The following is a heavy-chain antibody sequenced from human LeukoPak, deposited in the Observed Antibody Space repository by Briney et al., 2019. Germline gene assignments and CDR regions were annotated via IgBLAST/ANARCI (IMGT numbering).Heavy chain of an antibody. V-gene: IGHV3-33*01. Sequence: GGSLRLSCAASGFIFSNFGMHWVRQAPGKGLEWVAVIWYDGGYKYYLDSVKGRFTISRDNAKNTLYLQMNKLRVEDMAVYYCARVGDYENSGSQPFDYWGQGTLVTVSS. CDR2: IWYDGGYK. CDR1: GFIFSNFG. D-gene: IGHD3-22*01. J-gene: IGHJ4*02. CDR3: ARVGDYENSGSQPFDY.